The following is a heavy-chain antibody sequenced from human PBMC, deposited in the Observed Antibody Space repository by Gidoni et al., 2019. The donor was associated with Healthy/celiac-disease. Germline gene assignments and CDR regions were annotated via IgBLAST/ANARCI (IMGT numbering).Heavy chain of an antibody. V-gene: IGHV3-48*01. CDR3: ASALRYFDWLP. J-gene: IGHJ5*02. D-gene: IGHD3-9*01. Sequence: EVQLVESGGGLVQPGGSLRLSCAASGFTFSSYSMNWVRQAPGKGLEWFSYISSSSSTIYYADSVKGRFTISRDNAKNSLYLQMNSLRAEDTAVYYCASALRYFDWLPWGQGTLVTVSS. CDR1: GFTFSSYS. CDR2: ISSSSSTI.